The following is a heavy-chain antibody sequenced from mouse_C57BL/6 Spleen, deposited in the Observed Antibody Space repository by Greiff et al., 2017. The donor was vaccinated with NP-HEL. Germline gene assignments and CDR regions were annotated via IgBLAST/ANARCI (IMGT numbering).Heavy chain of an antibody. CDR2: ISDGGSYT. CDR3: ARDYDYDGAMDY. D-gene: IGHD2-4*01. V-gene: IGHV5-4*01. J-gene: IGHJ4*01. Sequence: EVKLVESGGGLVKPGGSLKLSCAASGFTFSSYAMSWVRQTPEKRLEWVATISDGGSYTYYPDNVKGRFTISRDNAKNNLYLQMSHLKSEDTAMXYCARDYDYDGAMDYWGQGTSVTVSS. CDR1: GFTFSSYA.